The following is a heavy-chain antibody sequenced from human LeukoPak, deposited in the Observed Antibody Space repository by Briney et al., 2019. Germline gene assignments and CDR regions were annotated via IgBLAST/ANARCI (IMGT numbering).Heavy chain of an antibody. Sequence: PSETLSLTCTVSGGSISSYYWSWIRQPPGKGLEWIGYIYYSGSTNYNPSLKSRVTISVDTSKNQFSLKLSSVTAADTPVYYCARGGSSGYPSLFRYWGQGTLVTVSS. CDR1: GGSISSYY. CDR3: ARGGSSGYPSLFRY. V-gene: IGHV4-59*01. J-gene: IGHJ4*02. D-gene: IGHD3-22*01. CDR2: IYYSGST.